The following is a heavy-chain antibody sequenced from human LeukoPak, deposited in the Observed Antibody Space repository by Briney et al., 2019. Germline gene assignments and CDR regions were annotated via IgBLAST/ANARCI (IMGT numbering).Heavy chain of an antibody. V-gene: IGHV4-34*01. Sequence: PSETLSLTCAVYGGSFSGYYWSWIRQPPGKGLEWIGEINHSGSTNYNPSLKSRVTISVDTSKNQFSLNLSSVTAADTAVYYCARVGQQLVSYYYMDVWGKGTTVTISS. CDR1: GGSFSGYY. CDR3: ARVGQQLVSYYYMDV. D-gene: IGHD6-13*01. CDR2: INHSGST. J-gene: IGHJ6*03.